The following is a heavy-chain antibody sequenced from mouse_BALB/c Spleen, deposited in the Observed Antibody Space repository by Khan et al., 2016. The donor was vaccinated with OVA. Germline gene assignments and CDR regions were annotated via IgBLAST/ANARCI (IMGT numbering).Heavy chain of an antibody. CDR1: GYSFTGYF. Sequence: VRLQQSGPELVRPGASVKISCKASGYSFTGYFMNWVMQSHGKSLEWIGRINPHIGETFYNQRFKDKATLTVDESSSTAHMELRSLASEYSAVYYCTRIYRSDFDYWGQGTTLTVSS. J-gene: IGHJ2*01. CDR2: INPHIGET. D-gene: IGHD1-1*01. CDR3: TRIYRSDFDY. V-gene: IGHV1-20*02.